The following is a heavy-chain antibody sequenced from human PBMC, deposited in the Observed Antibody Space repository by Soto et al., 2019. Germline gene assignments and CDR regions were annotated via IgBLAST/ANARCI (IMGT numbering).Heavy chain of an antibody. J-gene: IGHJ3*02. CDR1: GFTFSSYA. V-gene: IGHV3-23*01. CDR2: ISGRGGST. D-gene: IGHD7-27*01. Sequence: GGSLRLSCAASGFTFSSYAMSWVRQAPGKGLEWVSAISGRGGSTYYADSGKGRFTISRDNAKNTLYLQMNSLRAEDTAVYYCAKLGIGDAFDIWGQGTMVTVSS. CDR3: AKLGIGDAFDI.